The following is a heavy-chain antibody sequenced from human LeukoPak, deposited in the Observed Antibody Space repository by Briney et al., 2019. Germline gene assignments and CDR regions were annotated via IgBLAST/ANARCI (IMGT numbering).Heavy chain of an antibody. J-gene: IGHJ4*02. Sequence: GGSLRLSCAASGFTFSSYSMNWVRQAPGKGLEWVSSISSGSSYIYYADSVKGRFTISRDNTKNSLYLQMNSLRAEDSAVYYCARENYFDYWGQGTLVTVSS. CDR2: ISSGSSYI. CDR3: ARENYFDY. V-gene: IGHV3-21*01. CDR1: GFTFSSYS.